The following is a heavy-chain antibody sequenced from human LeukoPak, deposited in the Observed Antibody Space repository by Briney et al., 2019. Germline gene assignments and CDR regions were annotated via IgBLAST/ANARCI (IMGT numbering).Heavy chain of an antibody. V-gene: IGHV4-39*07. D-gene: IGHD1-26*01. CDR2: IYYSGST. CDR1: GGSISSSSYY. CDR3: ATPSGSYYYFDY. Sequence: SETLSLTCTVSGGSISSSSYYWGWIRQPPGKGLEWIGSIYYSGSTYYNPSLKSRVTISVDKPKNQFSLKLSSVTAADTAVYYCATPSGSYYYFDYWGQGTLVTVSS. J-gene: IGHJ4*02.